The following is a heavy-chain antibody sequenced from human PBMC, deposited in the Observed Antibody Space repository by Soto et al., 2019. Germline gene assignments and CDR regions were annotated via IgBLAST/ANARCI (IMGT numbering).Heavy chain of an antibody. CDR3: ARQIAAAGTRGYFDS. D-gene: IGHD6-13*01. CDR1: GGTFNSYA. J-gene: IGHJ4*02. CDR2: IIPILGTA. Sequence: QVQLVQSGAEVKKPGSSVKVSCKASGGTFNSYAISWVRQAPGQGLEWMGGIIPILGTASYAQNFQGRVTVTVDNSTKTAYMEVSSLRSEDTAVYYCARQIAAAGTRGYFDSWGQGTLVTVSS. V-gene: IGHV1-69*06.